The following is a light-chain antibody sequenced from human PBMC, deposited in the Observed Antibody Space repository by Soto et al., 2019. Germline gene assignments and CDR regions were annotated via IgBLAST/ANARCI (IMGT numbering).Light chain of an antibody. J-gene: IGLJ2*01. Sequence: QSALTQPASVSGSPGQSITISCTGTSSDVGGYDYVSWYQQHPGKAPKLMIYDVSNRPSGVSYRSSGSKSGNTASLTISGLQAEDEADYYCSSYTSSSTLFGGGTKLTVL. CDR2: DVS. CDR3: SSYTSSSTL. CDR1: SSDVGGYDY. V-gene: IGLV2-14*03.